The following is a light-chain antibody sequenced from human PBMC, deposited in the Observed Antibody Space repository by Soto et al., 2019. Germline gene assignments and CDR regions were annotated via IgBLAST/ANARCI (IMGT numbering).Light chain of an antibody. J-gene: IGLJ1*01. CDR2: TNS. CDR3: QSYDSSLSGYV. Sequence: QLVLTQPPSVSGAPGQRVTISCTGSISNIGAGYNVHWYQHLPGTAPKLLIYTNSDRPSGVPDRFSGSKSGTSASLAIAGLQPEDEADYYCQSYDSSLSGYVFGPGTKVTVL. CDR1: ISNIGAGYN. V-gene: IGLV1-40*01.